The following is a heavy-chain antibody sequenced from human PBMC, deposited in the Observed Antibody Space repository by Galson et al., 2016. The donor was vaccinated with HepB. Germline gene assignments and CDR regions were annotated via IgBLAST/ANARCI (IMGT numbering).Heavy chain of an antibody. CDR1: GYSFISHG. Sequence: SVKVSCKASGYSFISHGISWVRQAPGQGLEWMGIFDPRDGTTNYPQKFQGRVTMTGDTSASTAYMLLGSLRSEDTAMYYCTRVNTYGQAVHCGTDCKSWDDCDCWGQGTLVTVSS. D-gene: IGHD2-21*02. J-gene: IGHJ4*02. CDR2: FDPRDGTT. CDR3: TRVNTYGQAVHCGTDCKSWDDCDC. V-gene: IGHV1-18*01.